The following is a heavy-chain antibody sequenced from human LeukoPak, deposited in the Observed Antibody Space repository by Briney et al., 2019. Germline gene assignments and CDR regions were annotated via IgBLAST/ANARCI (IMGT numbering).Heavy chain of an antibody. CDR1: GFTFSSYS. V-gene: IGHV3-48*01. CDR3: ARSLVPRLYYFDY. D-gene: IGHD3-16*01. J-gene: IGHJ4*02. Sequence: GGSLRLSCAASGFTFSSYSMNWVRQAPGKGLEWVSYISSSSSTIYYADSVKGRFTISRDNAKNSLYLQMSSLRAEDTAVYYCARSLVPRLYYFDYWGQGTLVTVSS. CDR2: ISSSSSTI.